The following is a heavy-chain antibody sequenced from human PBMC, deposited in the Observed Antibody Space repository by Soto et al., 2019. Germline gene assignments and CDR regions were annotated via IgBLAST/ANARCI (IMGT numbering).Heavy chain of an antibody. CDR1: GGTFSSYA. J-gene: IGHJ5*02. Sequence: ASVKVSCKASGGTFSSYAISWVRQAPGQGLEWMGGIIPIFGTANYAQKFQGRVTITADESTSTAYMELSSLRSEDTAVYYCARDLGYSSSSDWFDPWGQGTLVTVSS. CDR3: ARDLGYSSSSDWFDP. V-gene: IGHV1-69*13. D-gene: IGHD6-6*01. CDR2: IIPIFGTA.